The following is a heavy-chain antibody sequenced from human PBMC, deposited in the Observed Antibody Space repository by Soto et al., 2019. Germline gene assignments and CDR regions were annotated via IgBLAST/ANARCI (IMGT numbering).Heavy chain of an antibody. Sequence: QVQLVQSGAEVKKPGASVKVSCKASGYTFTSYDINWVRQATGQGLEWMGWMNPNSGNTGYAQKFQGRVTMTRNTSISTAYMELSSLRSEDTAVYYCARGRRVLVVAATNDYYFDYWGQGTLVTVSS. CDR3: ARGRRVLVVAATNDYYFDY. D-gene: IGHD2-15*01. J-gene: IGHJ4*02. CDR1: GYTFTSYD. V-gene: IGHV1-8*01. CDR2: MNPNSGNT.